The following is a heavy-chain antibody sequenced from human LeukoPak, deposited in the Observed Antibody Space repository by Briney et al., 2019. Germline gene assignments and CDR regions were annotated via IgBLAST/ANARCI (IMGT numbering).Heavy chain of an antibody. CDR2: IPNSGST. Sequence: SETLSLTCAVYGGSFSGYYWSWIRQPPGKGLEWIGYIPNSGSTYYNPSLKSRVTISVDTSKNQFSLKLSSVTAADTAVYYCARGVWYSAGNWFDPWGQGTPVTVSS. CDR3: ARGVWYSAGNWFDP. V-gene: IGHV4-34*09. CDR1: GGSFSGYY. J-gene: IGHJ5*02. D-gene: IGHD2-21*02.